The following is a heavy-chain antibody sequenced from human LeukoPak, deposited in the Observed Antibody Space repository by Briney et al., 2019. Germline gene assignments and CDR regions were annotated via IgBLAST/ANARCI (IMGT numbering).Heavy chain of an antibody. CDR1: GGSISSYY. CDR2: VYYSGST. D-gene: IGHD1-26*01. CDR3: ARDLNRVGHAFDI. Sequence: SETLSLTCTVSGGSISSYYWSWIRQPQGPGMERMGYVYYSGSTNYNPSLTSRVTISVDRSKTQFSLPLSSVTAAAAAVYYCARDLNRVGHAFDIWGQGTMVTVSS. J-gene: IGHJ3*02. V-gene: IGHV4-59*01.